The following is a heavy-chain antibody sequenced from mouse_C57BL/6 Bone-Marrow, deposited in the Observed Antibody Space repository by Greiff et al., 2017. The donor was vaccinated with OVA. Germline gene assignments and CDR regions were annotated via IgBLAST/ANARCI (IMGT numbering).Heavy chain of an antibody. J-gene: IGHJ3*01. Sequence: QVQLQQSGAELARPGASVKLSCKASGYTFTSYGIRWVKQRTGQGLEWIGVIYPRSGNTYYNEKFKGKATLTADKSSSTEYMELRSLTAEDSEVYFSARGGTAQALAWFAYWGQGTLVTVSA. CDR1: GYTFTSYG. V-gene: IGHV1-81*01. CDR3: ARGGTAQALAWFAY. D-gene: IGHD3-2*02. CDR2: IYPRSGNT.